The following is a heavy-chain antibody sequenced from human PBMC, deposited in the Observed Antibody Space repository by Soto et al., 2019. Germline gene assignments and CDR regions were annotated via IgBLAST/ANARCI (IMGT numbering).Heavy chain of an antibody. Sequence: ASVKVSCKASGYTFTSYAMHWVRQAPGQRLEWMGWINAGNGNTKYSQKFQGRVTITRDTSASTAYMELSSLRSEDTAVYYCAREGSSSGYYLFDYWGQGTLVTVSS. CDR1: GYTFTSYA. CDR3: AREGSSSGYYLFDY. D-gene: IGHD3-22*01. CDR2: INAGNGNT. V-gene: IGHV1-3*01. J-gene: IGHJ4*02.